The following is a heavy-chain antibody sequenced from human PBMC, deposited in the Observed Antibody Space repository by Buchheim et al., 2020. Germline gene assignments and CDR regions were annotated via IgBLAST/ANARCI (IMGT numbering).Heavy chain of an antibody. Sequence: QVQLQESGPGLVKPSETLSLTCTVSGGSISSYYWSWIRQPPGKGLEWIGYIYYSGSTNYNPSLKSRVTISVDTSKNQFSLKLSSVTAADTAVYYCARSNWNYWFDPWGQGTL. J-gene: IGHJ5*02. V-gene: IGHV4-59*01. CDR1: GGSISSYY. CDR3: ARSNWNYWFDP. CDR2: IYYSGST. D-gene: IGHD1-7*01.